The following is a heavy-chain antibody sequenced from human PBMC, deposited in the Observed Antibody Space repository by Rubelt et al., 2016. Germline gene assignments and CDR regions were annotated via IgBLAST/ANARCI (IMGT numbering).Heavy chain of an antibody. CDR2: IYYSGST. J-gene: IGHJ4*02. CDR1: GGSISSGGYY. Sequence: QVQLQESGPGLVKPSQTLSLTCTVSGGSISSGGYYWSWIRQHPGKGLEWIGYIYYSGSTYYNPSLKGRVTISVDTSKNQFSLKLSSVTAADTAVYYCARHEEYDYGDYLGFDYWGQGTLVTVSS. V-gene: IGHV4-31*03. CDR3: ARHEEYDYGDYLGFDY. D-gene: IGHD4-17*01.